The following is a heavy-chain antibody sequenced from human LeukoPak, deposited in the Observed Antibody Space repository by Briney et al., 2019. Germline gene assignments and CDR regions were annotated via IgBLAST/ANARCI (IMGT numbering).Heavy chain of an antibody. V-gene: IGHV3-23*01. J-gene: IGHJ4*02. CDR3: AKAPVTSCRGAFCYPFDY. Sequence: GGSLRLSCAVSGFSFNKYGMVWVRQAPGKGLEWVAGISGSGGSTYYAASVRGRFTISRDTSRSTLYLQMNSLRAEDAAVYYCAKAPVTSCRGAFCYPFDYWGQGTLVTVSS. D-gene: IGHD2-15*01. CDR2: ISGSGGST. CDR1: GFSFNKYG.